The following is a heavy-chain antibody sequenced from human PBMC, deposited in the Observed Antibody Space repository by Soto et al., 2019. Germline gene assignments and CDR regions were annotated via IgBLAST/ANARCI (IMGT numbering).Heavy chain of an antibody. CDR3: AEADSSPNHNWFDP. CDR1: GGSFSGYY. Sequence: PSETLSLTCAVYGGSFSGYYWNWIRQPPGKGLEWIGEINHSGRTNYNPSLKSRVTISVDTSKNQFSLKLSSVTAADTAVYYCAEADSSPNHNWFDPWGQGTLVTVSS. D-gene: IGHD3-22*01. J-gene: IGHJ5*02. V-gene: IGHV4-34*01. CDR2: INHSGRT.